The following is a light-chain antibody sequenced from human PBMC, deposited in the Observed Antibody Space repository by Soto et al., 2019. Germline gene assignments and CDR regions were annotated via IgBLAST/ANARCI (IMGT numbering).Light chain of an antibody. V-gene: IGLV2-14*03. Sequence: QSVLTQPASVSGSPGQSITISCTGTSRDVGGYNYVSWYQHHPGKAPKLMIYDVNNRPSGVSNCFSGSKSGNTASLTISGLKDEDEADYYCSSYTSRSTLVFGGGTKLTVL. CDR1: SRDVGGYNY. CDR2: DVN. J-gene: IGLJ2*01. CDR3: SSYTSRSTLV.